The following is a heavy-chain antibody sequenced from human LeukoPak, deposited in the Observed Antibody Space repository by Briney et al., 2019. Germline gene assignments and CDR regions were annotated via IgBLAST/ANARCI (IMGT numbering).Heavy chain of an antibody. V-gene: IGHV3-23*01. CDR2: ISGSGGST. D-gene: IGHD5-12*01. CDR1: GFTFDDYA. CDR3: AKEPRENSGYYVSGWFDP. Sequence: GGSLRLSCAASGFTFDDYAMHWVRQAPGKGLEWVSAISGSGGSTYYADSVKGRFTISRDNSKNTLFLQMNSLRADDTAVYYCAKEPRENSGYYVSGWFDPWGQGTLVTVSS. J-gene: IGHJ5*02.